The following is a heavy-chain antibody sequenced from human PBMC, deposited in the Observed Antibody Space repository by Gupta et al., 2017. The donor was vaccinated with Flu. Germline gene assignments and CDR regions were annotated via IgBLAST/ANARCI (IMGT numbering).Heavy chain of an antibody. CDR1: GGSISSSSYS. D-gene: IGHD4-17*01. CDR3: ARQRGDYGDYLRTVGDYFDY. CDR2: IYYSGST. V-gene: IGHV4-39*01. Sequence: QLQLQESGPGLVKPSETLSLTCTVSGGSISSSSYSWGWIRQPPGKGLEWIGSIYYSGSTYYNPSLKSRVTISVDTSKNQFSLKLSSVTAADTAVYYCARQRGDYGDYLRTVGDYFDYWGQGTLVTVSS. J-gene: IGHJ4*02.